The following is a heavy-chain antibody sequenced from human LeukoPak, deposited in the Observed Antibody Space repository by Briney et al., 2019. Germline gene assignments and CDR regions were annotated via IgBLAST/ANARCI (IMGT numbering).Heavy chain of an antibody. J-gene: IGHJ4*02. CDR1: GGSIISSSYH. CDR2: IYYSGST. Sequence: SETLSLTCAVSGGSIISSSYHWVWIRQPPGKGLEWIGSIYYSGSTYYNPSLKSRVTISVDTSKNQFSLKLSSVTAADTAVYYCARITAGIADAGTLDYWGQGTLVTVSS. V-gene: IGHV4-39*01. D-gene: IGHD6-13*01. CDR3: ARITAGIADAGTLDY.